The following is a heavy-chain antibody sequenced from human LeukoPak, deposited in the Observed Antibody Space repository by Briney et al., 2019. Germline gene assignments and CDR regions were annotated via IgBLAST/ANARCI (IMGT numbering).Heavy chain of an antibody. D-gene: IGHD3-22*01. CDR1: GGSISSGDYY. V-gene: IGHV4-30-4*01. J-gene: IGHJ4*02. CDR3: ARYSSGYYYRSTSFDY. Sequence: PSQTLSLTCTVSGGSISSGDYYWSWIRQPPGKGLEWIGYIYYSGSTYYNPSLKSRVTISVDTSKNQFSLKLSSVTAADTAVYYCARYSSGYYYRSTSFDYWGQGTLVTVSS. CDR2: IYYSGST.